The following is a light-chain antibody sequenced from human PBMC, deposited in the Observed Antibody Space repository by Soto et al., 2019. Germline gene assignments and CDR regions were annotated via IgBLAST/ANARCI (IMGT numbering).Light chain of an antibody. CDR2: EGS. V-gene: IGLV2-23*01. CDR3: CSYAGSSTYV. Sequence: SGMTVDVSVSGSPEKTITISCTGTSSDVGSYNLVSWYQQHPGKAPKLMIYEGSKRPSGVSNRFSGSKSGNTASLTISGLQAGDEADYYCCSYAGSSTYVFGTGTKV. CDR1: SSDVGSYNL. J-gene: IGLJ1*01.